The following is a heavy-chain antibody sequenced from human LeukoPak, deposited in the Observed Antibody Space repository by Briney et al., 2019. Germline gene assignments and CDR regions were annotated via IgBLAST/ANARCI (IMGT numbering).Heavy chain of an antibody. Sequence: SETLSLTCAVYGGSFSGYYWSWVRQAPGKGLEWIGEISHIGSTNYNPSLESRVTISVDTSKNQFSLKLSSVTAADTAVYYCASGRWEVRFDPWGQGTLVTVSS. J-gene: IGHJ5*02. CDR2: ISHIGST. CDR1: GGSFSGYY. CDR3: ASGRWEVRFDP. D-gene: IGHD1-26*01. V-gene: IGHV4-34*01.